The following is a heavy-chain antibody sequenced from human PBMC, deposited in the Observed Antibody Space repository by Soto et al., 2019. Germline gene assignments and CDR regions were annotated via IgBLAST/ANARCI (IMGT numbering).Heavy chain of an antibody. CDR3: AREVLYYDSSGYFFGVTIDY. V-gene: IGHV4-59*06. Sequence: SETLSLTCTVSGGSISSYYWSWIRQPPGKGLEWIGYIYYSGSTYYNPSLKSRVTISVDTSKNQFSLKLSSVTAADTAVYYCAREVLYYDSSGYFFGVTIDYWGQGTLVTVS. D-gene: IGHD3-22*01. J-gene: IGHJ4*02. CDR2: IYYSGST. CDR1: GGSISSYY.